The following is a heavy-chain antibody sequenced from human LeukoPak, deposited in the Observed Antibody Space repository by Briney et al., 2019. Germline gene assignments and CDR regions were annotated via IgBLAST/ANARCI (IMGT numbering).Heavy chain of an antibody. Sequence: SETLSLTCTISGGSISSSSYYWGWIRQPPGKGLEWIGSIYYCGSTYYNPSLKSRVTISVDTSKNQFSLKLSSVTAADTAVYYCAREQGEDFWSGYYFYWYFDLWGRGTLVTVSS. CDR3: AREQGEDFWSGYYFYWYFDL. D-gene: IGHD3-3*01. V-gene: IGHV4-39*07. CDR2: IYYCGST. J-gene: IGHJ2*01. CDR1: GGSISSSSYY.